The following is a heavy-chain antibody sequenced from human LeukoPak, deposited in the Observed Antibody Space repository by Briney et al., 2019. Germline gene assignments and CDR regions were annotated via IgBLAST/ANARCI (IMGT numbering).Heavy chain of an antibody. CDR2: IYYSGST. CDR1: GGSISSYY. D-gene: IGHD3-10*01. CDR3: ARLRGTRSSFDP. J-gene: IGHJ5*02. Sequence: SETLSLTCTVSGGSISSYYWSWIRPPPGKGLEWIGYIYYSGSTNYNPSLKSRVTISVDTSKNQFSLKLSSVTAADTAVYYCARLRGTRSSFDPWGQGTLVTVSS. V-gene: IGHV4-59*08.